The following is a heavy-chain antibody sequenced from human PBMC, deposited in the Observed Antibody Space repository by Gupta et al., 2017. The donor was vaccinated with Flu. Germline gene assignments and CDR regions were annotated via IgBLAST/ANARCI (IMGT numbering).Heavy chain of an antibody. J-gene: IGHJ6*02. D-gene: IGHD2-2*01. CDR1: GFTFSSYA. V-gene: IGHV3-23*01. CDR2: ISGSGGST. Sequence: EVQLLESGGGLVQPGGSLRLSCAASGFTFSSYAMSWVRQAPGKGLEWVSAISGSGGSTYYADSVKGRFTISRDNSKNTLYLQMNSLRAEDTAVYYCAKPSAEYQLLSTPMDVWGQGTTVTVSS. CDR3: AKPSAEYQLLSTPMDV.